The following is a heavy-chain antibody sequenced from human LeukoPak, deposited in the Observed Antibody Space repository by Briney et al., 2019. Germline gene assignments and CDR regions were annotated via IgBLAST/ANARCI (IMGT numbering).Heavy chain of an antibody. Sequence: GGSLGLSCAASGFSFNSYWMTWVRQAPGRGLEWVANIDPAGTDTYYVDPVKGRFIISRDNAKNLVYLQMNTLRAEDTAVYSCGRFGYVAGIDLWGQGTLVTVSS. V-gene: IGHV3-7*01. CDR2: IDPAGTDT. D-gene: IGHD6-19*01. CDR1: GFSFNSYW. J-gene: IGHJ4*02. CDR3: GRFGYVAGIDL.